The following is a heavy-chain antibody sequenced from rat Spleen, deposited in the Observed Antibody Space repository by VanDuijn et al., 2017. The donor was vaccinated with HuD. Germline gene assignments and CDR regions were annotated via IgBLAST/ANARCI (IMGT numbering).Heavy chain of an antibody. CDR1: GFTFSDYG. V-gene: IGHV5-29*01. CDR3: ARQWLTGSHWFFDI. CDR2: ISYGDSSGHSGT. J-gene: IGHJ1*01. D-gene: IGHD1-4*01. Sequence: EVQLVESGGGLVQPGRSLKLSCAASGFTFSDYGVAWVRQAPTTGLEWVATISYGDSSGHSGTYYRDSVRGRFTISRDDAKSTLSMKMDSLRSEEPATYYCARQWLTGSHWFFDIWGPGTMVTVAS.